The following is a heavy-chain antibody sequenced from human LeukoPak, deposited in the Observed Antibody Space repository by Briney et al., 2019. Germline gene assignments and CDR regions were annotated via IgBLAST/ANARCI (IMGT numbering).Heavy chain of an antibody. CDR3: AKDLYGGNTLPPL. V-gene: IGHV3-30-3*02. J-gene: IGHJ4*02. D-gene: IGHD4-23*01. CDR1: GFTFSSYA. Sequence: GGSLRLSCAASGFTFSSYAMHWVRQAPGKGLEWVAVISYDGSNKYYADSVKGRFTISRDNSKNTLYLQMNSLRAEDTAVYYCAKDLYGGNTLPPLWGQGTLVTVSS. CDR2: ISYDGSNK.